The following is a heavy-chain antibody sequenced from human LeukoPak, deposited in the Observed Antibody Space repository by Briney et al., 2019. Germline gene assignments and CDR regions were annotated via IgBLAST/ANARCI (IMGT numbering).Heavy chain of an antibody. CDR3: ARDCTNGVCYSGFDY. CDR2: IWYDGSNK. V-gene: IGHV3-33*01. CDR1: GYTFTSYY. J-gene: IGHJ4*02. D-gene: IGHD2-8*01. Sequence: SCKASGYTFTSYYMHWVRQAPGKGLEWVAVIWYDGSNKYYADSVKGRFTISRDNSKNTLYLQMNSLRAEDTAVYYCARDCTNGVCYSGFDYWGQGTLVTVSS.